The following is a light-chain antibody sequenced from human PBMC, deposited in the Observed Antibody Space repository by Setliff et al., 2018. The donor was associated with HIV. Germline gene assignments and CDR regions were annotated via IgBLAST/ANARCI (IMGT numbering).Light chain of an antibody. CDR1: QSISDW. V-gene: IGKV1-5*03. CDR2: KAS. Sequence: DIQMTQSPSTLSASVGDRVTITCRASQSISDWLAWYQQKPGKAPKLLIYKASSLKSGVPSRFSGSGSGTEFTLTISSLQPDDFATYYCQHYNNYPYTFGQGTRLEIK. J-gene: IGKJ5*01. CDR3: QHYNNYPYT.